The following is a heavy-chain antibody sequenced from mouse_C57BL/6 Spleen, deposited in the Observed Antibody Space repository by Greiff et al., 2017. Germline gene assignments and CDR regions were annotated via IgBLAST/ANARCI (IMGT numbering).Heavy chain of an antibody. CDR1: GYAFSSSW. J-gene: IGHJ3*01. CDR2: IYPGDGDT. Sequence: QVTLKESGPELVKPGASVKISCKASGYAFSSSWMNWVKQRPGKGLEWIGRIYPGDGDTNYNGKFKGKATLTADKSSSTAYMQLSSLTSEDSAVYFCARSDYDYGFAYWGQGTLVTVSA. CDR3: ARSDYDYGFAY. V-gene: IGHV1-82*01. D-gene: IGHD2-4*01.